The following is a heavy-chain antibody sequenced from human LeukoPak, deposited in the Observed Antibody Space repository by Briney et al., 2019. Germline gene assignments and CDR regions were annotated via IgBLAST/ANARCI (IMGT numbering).Heavy chain of an antibody. CDR2: IIPIFGSA. D-gene: IGHD6-19*01. V-gene: IGHV1-69*13. Sequence: SVKVSCKASGGTFSSYAIIWVGQAPRQGLEWMGGIIPIFGSANYAQQFQRRVTITADESTSTAYMELSSLRSEDTAVYYCASEIAVASTNWFDPWGQGNLVTVSS. CDR1: GGTFSSYA. CDR3: ASEIAVASTNWFDP. J-gene: IGHJ5*02.